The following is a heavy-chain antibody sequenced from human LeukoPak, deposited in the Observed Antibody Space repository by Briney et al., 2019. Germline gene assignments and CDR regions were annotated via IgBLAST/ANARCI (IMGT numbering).Heavy chain of an antibody. Sequence: GGSLRLSCAASGFTFSSYSINWVRQAPGKGLEWVSSISSSRYINYADSVKGRFTISRDNAKNSLYLQMNSLRAEDTAVYYCVRDKYSSSSGGFDYWGQGTLVTVSS. CDR1: GFTFSSYS. CDR3: VRDKYSSSSGGFDY. D-gene: IGHD6-6*01. J-gene: IGHJ4*02. V-gene: IGHV3-21*01. CDR2: ISSSRYI.